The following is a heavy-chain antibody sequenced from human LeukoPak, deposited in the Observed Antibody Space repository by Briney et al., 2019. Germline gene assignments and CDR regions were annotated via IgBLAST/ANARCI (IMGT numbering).Heavy chain of an antibody. CDR2: IYSDGRT. CDR3: ARGLFLSGYLDAFDI. J-gene: IGHJ3*02. V-gene: IGHV3-53*01. Sequence: GGSLRLSCAASGFTFSSYNMNWVRQAPGKGLEWVSLIYSDGRTYYADSVKGRCTISRDNSKNTLYLQMNSLRVEDTAVYYCARGLFLSGYLDAFDIWGQGTVVTVSS. CDR1: GFTFSSYN. D-gene: IGHD3-22*01.